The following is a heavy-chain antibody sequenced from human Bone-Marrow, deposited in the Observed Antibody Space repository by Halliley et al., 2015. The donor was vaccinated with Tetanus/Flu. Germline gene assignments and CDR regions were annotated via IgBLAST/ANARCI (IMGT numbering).Heavy chain of an antibody. CDR3: AKGSTSPDY. CDR2: IGMNPENR. J-gene: IGHJ4*02. V-gene: IGHV3-23*01. Sequence: ECVAAIGMNPENRDYADSVKGRFIISRDNSRDTLYLDMNNLRGDDTAIYYCAKGSTSPDYWGQGTLVTVSS.